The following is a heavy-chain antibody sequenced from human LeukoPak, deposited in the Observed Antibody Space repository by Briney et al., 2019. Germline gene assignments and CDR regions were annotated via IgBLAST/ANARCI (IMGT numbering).Heavy chain of an antibody. CDR3: ARDQTDYETLTGYLFFDY. V-gene: IGHV3-21*01. J-gene: IGHJ4*01. Sequence: GGSLRLSCAASGFTFSTYSMNWVRQAPGKGLEWVSSISSSRSYIYYADSVKGRFTISRDNAKNSLYLQMNSLRAEDTAVYHCARDQTDYETLTGYLFFDYWGHGTLVTVSS. CDR1: GFTFSTYS. CDR2: ISSSRSYI. D-gene: IGHD3-9*01.